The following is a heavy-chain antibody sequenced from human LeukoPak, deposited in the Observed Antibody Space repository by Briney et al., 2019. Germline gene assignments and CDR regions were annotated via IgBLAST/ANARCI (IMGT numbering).Heavy chain of an antibody. J-gene: IGHJ4*02. D-gene: IGHD5-24*01. V-gene: IGHV6-1*01. Sequence: SQTLSLTCAISGDSVSTNSVAWNWIRQSPSRGLEWLGRTSYRSKWDNDYAVSVKSRITITPDTSKNQFSLQPNSVTPEDTAVYYCAREAEITRFDYWGQGTLVTVSS. CDR3: AREAEITRFDY. CDR1: GDSVSTNSVA. CDR2: TSYRSKWDN.